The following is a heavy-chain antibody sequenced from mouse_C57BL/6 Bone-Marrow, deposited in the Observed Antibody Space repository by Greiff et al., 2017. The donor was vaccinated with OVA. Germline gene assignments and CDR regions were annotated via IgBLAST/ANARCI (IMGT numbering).Heavy chain of an antibody. J-gene: IGHJ4*01. V-gene: IGHV5-6*02. CDR3: ASHDGYSAMDY. CDR1: GFTFSSYG. Sequence: EVMLVESGGDFVKPGGSLKLSCAASGFTFSSYGMSWVRQTPDKRLEWVATISSGGSYTYYPDSVQGRFTISRDNAKNTLYLQISSLKSEDTAMYYCASHDGYSAMDYWGQGTSVTVSS. D-gene: IGHD2-3*01. CDR2: ISSGGSYT.